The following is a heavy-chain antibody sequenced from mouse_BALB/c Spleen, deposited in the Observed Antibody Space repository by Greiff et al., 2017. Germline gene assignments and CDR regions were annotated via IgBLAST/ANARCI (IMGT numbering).Heavy chain of an antibody. V-gene: IGHV1-66*01. CDR3: ARSGTTEFAY. J-gene: IGHJ3*01. CDR1: GYSFTSYY. CDR2: IFPGSGNT. Sequence: QVQLKQSGPELVKPGASVKISCKASGYSFTSYYIHWVKQRPGQGLEWIGWIFPGSGNTKYNEKFKGKATLTADTSSSTAYMQLSSLTSEDSAVYFCARSGTTEFAYWGQGTLVTVSA. D-gene: IGHD1-1*01.